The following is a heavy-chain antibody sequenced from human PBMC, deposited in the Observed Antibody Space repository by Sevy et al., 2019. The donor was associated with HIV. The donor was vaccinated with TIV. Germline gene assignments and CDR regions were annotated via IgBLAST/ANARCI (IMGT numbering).Heavy chain of an antibody. Sequence: ASVKVSCKASGYTFTSYGISWVRQAPGQGLEWMGWISAYNGNTNYAQKLQGRVTMTTDTSTSTAYMELRSLRSNDTAVYYCARDPPGYDSFDIWGQGTMVTVSS. J-gene: IGHJ3*02. CDR1: GYTFTSYG. V-gene: IGHV1-18*01. CDR2: ISAYNGNT. CDR3: ARDPPGYDSFDI. D-gene: IGHD2-2*01.